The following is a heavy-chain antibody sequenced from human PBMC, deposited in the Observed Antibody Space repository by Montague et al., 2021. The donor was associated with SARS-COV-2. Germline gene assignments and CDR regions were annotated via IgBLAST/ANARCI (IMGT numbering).Heavy chain of an antibody. CDR1: GVSISSGSYY. V-gene: IGHV4-61*01. J-gene: IGHJ4*02. Sequence: SETLSLTCSVSGVSISSGSYYWSWVRQPPRKGLEWIGYVYHTRSTNYNPSLKSRVTLSIDTPKNQFSLNLTSVTAADTAVYYCVREKYYFDDSGSKWGQGTLVTV. D-gene: IGHD3-22*01. CDR3: VREKYYFDDSGSK. CDR2: VYHTRST.